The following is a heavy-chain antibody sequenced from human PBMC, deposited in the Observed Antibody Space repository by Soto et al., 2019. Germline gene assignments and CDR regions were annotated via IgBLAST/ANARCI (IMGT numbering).Heavy chain of an antibody. CDR3: AADPYYYDSSDYYSFDQ. J-gene: IGHJ4*02. CDR1: GFNFRTTA. CDR2: IVVGSCNT. D-gene: IGHD3-22*01. Sequence: SVKVSCKASGFNFRTTAVQWVREARGQRLEWIGWIVVGSCNTNYAQNFQERVTITRDMSTSTAYIDVSSLRSEDTTVYYCAADPYYYDSSDYYSFDQWGQGTLVTVSS. V-gene: IGHV1-58*01.